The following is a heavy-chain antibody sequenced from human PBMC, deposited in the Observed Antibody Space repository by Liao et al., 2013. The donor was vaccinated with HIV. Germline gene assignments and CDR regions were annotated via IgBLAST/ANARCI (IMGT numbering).Heavy chain of an antibody. CDR1: GGSISSGSYY. Sequence: QVQLQESGPGLVKPSQTLSLTCTVSGGSISSGSYYWSWIRQPAGKGLEWIGRIYSSGSTNYNPSLKSRLTISVDTSKNQFSLRLSSVTAADTAVYYCARMEWFGELRGGWFDPWGQGTLVTVSS. J-gene: IGHJ5*02. V-gene: IGHV4-61*02. CDR2: IYSSGST. D-gene: IGHD3-10*01. CDR3: ARMEWFGELRGGWFDP.